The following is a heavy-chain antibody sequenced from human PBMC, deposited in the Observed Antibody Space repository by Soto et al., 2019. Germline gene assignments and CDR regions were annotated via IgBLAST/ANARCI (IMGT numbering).Heavy chain of an antibody. CDR1: GYTFTSYG. CDR3: ARIKLGDDFWSGYFPRYYYYYHMDV. Sequence: ASVKVSCKASGYTFTSYGISWVRQAPGQGLEWMGWISAYNGNTNYAQKLQGRVTMTTDTSTSTAYMELRSLRSDDTAVYYCARIKLGDDFWSGYFPRYYYYYHMDVWGKGTTVTVSS. J-gene: IGHJ6*03. V-gene: IGHV1-18*01. D-gene: IGHD3-3*01. CDR2: ISAYNGNT.